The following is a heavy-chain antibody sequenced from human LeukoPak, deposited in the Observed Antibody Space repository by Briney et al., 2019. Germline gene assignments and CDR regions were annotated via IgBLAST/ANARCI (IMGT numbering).Heavy chain of an antibody. J-gene: IGHJ5*02. CDR1: GYTFTGYY. CDR3: ARGLEWLTRRHTWFDP. D-gene: IGHD3-3*01. Sequence: VASVKVSCKASGYTFTGYYMHWVRQAPGQGLEWMGWISAHNGNTNYAQKLQGRVTMTTDTSTSTAYMELRSLRSDDTAVYYCARGLEWLTRRHTWFDPWGQGTLVTVSS. CDR2: ISAHNGNT. V-gene: IGHV1-18*04.